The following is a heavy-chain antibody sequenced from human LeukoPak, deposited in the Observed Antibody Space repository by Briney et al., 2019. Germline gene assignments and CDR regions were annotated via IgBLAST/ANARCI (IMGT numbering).Heavy chain of an antibody. D-gene: IGHD3-22*01. J-gene: IGHJ3*02. CDR3: AKVNAPDYYYDSSGYAFDI. CDR2: ISGSGGST. Sequence: GGSLRLSCAASGFTFSSYAMTWVRQAPGKGLEWVLVISGSGGSTYYADSVKGRFTISRDNSKNTLYLQMNSLRAEDTALFYCAKVNAPDYYYDSSGYAFDIWGQGTMVTVSS. V-gene: IGHV3-23*01. CDR1: GFTFSSYA.